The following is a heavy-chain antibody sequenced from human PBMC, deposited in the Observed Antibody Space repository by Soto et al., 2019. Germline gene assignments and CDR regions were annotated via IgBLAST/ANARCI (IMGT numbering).Heavy chain of an antibody. CDR1: GGSISSYY. V-gene: IGHV4-59*01. J-gene: IGHJ6*02. CDR2: IYYSGST. D-gene: IGHD2-2*01. Sequence: SETLSLTCTVSGGSISSYYWSWIRQPPGKGLEWIGYIYYSGSTNYNPSLKSRVTISVDTSKNQFSLKLSSVTAADTAVYYCARGSYRVLGRDVWGQGTTVTVS. CDR3: ARGSYRVLGRDV.